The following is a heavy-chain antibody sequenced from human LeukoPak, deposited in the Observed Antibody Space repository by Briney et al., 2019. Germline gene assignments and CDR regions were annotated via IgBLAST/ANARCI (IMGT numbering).Heavy chain of an antibody. D-gene: IGHD6-13*01. J-gene: IGHJ4*02. Sequence: GGSLRLSCAASGFTFSSYGMHWARQAPGKGLEWVAVIWYGGSNKYYADSVKGRFTISRDNSKNTLYLQMNSLRAEDTAVYYCAKEGRQQLALDYWGQGTLVTVSS. CDR3: AKEGRQQLALDY. CDR2: IWYGGSNK. V-gene: IGHV3-30*02. CDR1: GFTFSSYG.